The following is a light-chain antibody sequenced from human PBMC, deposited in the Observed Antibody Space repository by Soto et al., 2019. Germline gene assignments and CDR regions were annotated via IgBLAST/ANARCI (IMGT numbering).Light chain of an antibody. CDR3: QQYNNWPPWT. V-gene: IGKV3-15*01. Sequence: ELAMTQSPATLSVSPGERATLSCRASQSVGSNLAWYQQKPGQAPRLLIYAASTRATGIPARFSGSGSETEFTLTISSLQSEDFAVYYCQQYNNWPPWTFGQGTKVDIK. CDR1: QSVGSN. CDR2: AAS. J-gene: IGKJ1*01.